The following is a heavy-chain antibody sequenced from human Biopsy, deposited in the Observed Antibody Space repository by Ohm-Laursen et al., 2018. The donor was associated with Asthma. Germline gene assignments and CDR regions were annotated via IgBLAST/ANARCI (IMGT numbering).Heavy chain of an antibody. CDR1: GFTFSNYV. Sequence: SLRLSCAASGFTFSNYVMSWVRQAPGKGLEWVSSITGSGGFTYYADSVKGRFTISRDKSDNTLYLQMNSLTAEDTAVYHCAKDERAYYGSDSKYMQPVPIGDWGQGTVVSVS. J-gene: IGHJ4*02. V-gene: IGHV3-23*01. CDR3: AKDERAYYGSDSKYMQPVPIGD. D-gene: IGHD2-21*01. CDR2: ITGSGGFT.